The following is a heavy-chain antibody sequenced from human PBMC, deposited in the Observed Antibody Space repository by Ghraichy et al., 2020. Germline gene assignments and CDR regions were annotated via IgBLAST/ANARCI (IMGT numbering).Heavy chain of an antibody. CDR1: GFTFSSYS. Sequence: GGSLRLSCAASGFTFSSYSMNWVRQAPGKGLEWVSSISSSSSYIYYADSVKGRFTISRDNAKNSLYLQMNSLRAEDTAVYYCARDSWSSGWYERYFDYWGQGTLVTVSS. CDR2: ISSSSSYI. D-gene: IGHD6-19*01. J-gene: IGHJ4*02. CDR3: ARDSWSSGWYERYFDY. V-gene: IGHV3-21*01.